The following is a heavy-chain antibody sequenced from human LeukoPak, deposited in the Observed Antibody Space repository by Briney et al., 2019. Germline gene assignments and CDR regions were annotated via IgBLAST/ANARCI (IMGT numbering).Heavy chain of an antibody. Sequence: PGGSLRLSCAASGITVSSNYMSWVRQAPGKGLEWGSVIYSGGSTYYADSVKGRFIISRDNSKNTLFLQMNSLRAEDTAVYYCASVYDSSGYPSDYWGQGTLVTVSS. V-gene: IGHV3-53*01. CDR2: IYSGGST. D-gene: IGHD3-22*01. CDR1: GITVSSNY. J-gene: IGHJ4*02. CDR3: ASVYDSSGYPSDY.